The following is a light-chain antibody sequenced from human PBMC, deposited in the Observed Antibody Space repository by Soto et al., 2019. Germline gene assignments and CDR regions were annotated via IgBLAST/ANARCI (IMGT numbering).Light chain of an antibody. CDR2: GAS. V-gene: IGKV3-15*01. J-gene: IGKJ1*01. CDR3: QQYNNWWT. CDR1: QSVSSS. Sequence: EVVLTQSPATLSVSPGERATLSCRASQSVSSSLAWYQQKPGQAPRLLIYGASTRATGIPARFSGSGSGTEFTLTIGSLQSEDFAVYYCQQYNNWWTFGQGTKV.